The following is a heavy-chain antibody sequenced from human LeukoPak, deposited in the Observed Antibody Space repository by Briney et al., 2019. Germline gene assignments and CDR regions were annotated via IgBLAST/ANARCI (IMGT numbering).Heavy chain of an antibody. CDR3: ARESGYYYDTSGYTFDY. J-gene: IGHJ4*02. CDR2: IYTSGST. CDR1: GGSIRNYY. D-gene: IGHD3-22*01. Sequence: SETLSLTCTVPGGSIRNYYCSWIRQSAAKGLEWIGRIYTSGSTYYNPSLKSRVNMSVDTSQNQFSLRLRSVTAADTAVYYCARESGYYYDTSGYTFDYWGQGILVTVSS. V-gene: IGHV4-4*07.